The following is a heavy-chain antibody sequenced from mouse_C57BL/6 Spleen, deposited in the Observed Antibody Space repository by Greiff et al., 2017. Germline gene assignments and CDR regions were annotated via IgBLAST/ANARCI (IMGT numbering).Heavy chain of an antibody. Sequence: QVQLQQPGAELVKPGASVKLSCKASGYTFTSYWMQWVKQRPGQGLEWIGEIDPSDSYTNYNQKFKGKATVTVDTSSSTAYMQLSSLTSEDSAVYYCASYGSSRFAYWGQGTLVTVSA. CDR2: IDPSDSYT. CDR1: GYTFTSYW. D-gene: IGHD1-1*01. CDR3: ASYGSSRFAY. J-gene: IGHJ3*01. V-gene: IGHV1-50*01.